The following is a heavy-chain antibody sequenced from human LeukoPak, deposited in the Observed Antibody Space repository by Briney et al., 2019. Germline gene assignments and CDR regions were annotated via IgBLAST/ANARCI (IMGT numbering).Heavy chain of an antibody. D-gene: IGHD2-2*01. J-gene: IGHJ6*02. CDR2: INPSGGST. V-gene: IGHV1-46*01. CDR1: GYTFTSYY. CDR3: ARDHIGYCSSTSCYARYYYYGMDV. Sequence: ASVKVSCKASGYTFTSYYMHWVRQAPGQGLEWMGIINPSGGSTSYAQKFRGRVTMTRDTSTSTVYMELSSLRSEDTAVYYCARDHIGYCSSTSCYARYYYYGMDVWGQGTTVTVSS.